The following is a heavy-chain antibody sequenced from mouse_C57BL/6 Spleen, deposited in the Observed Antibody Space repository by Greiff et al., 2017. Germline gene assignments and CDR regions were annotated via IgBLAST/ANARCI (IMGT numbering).Heavy chain of an antibody. J-gene: IGHJ3*01. CDR3: ANYEYDVGAWFAY. V-gene: IGHV2-3*01. CDR1: GFSLTSYG. D-gene: IGHD2-4*01. CDR2: IWGDGST. Sequence: QVQLKESGPGLVAPSQSLSITCTVSGFSLTSYGVSWVRQPPGKGLEWLGVIWGDGSTNYHSALISRLSISKDNSKSQVFLKLNSRQTDDTAAYYCANYEYDVGAWFAYWGQGTLVTVSA.